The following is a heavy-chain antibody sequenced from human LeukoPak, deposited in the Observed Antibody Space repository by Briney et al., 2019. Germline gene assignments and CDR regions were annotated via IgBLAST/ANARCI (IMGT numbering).Heavy chain of an antibody. Sequence: GESLKISRKGSGYSFTSYWNGWVRQMPGKGLEWMGIIYPGDSDIRYSPSFQGQVSISADKSISTAYLQWSSLKASDTAMYYCARRGIAARDNWFDPWGQGTLVTVSS. V-gene: IGHV5-51*01. CDR2: IYPGDSDI. J-gene: IGHJ5*02. CDR3: ARRGIAARDNWFDP. CDR1: GYSFTSYW. D-gene: IGHD6-6*01.